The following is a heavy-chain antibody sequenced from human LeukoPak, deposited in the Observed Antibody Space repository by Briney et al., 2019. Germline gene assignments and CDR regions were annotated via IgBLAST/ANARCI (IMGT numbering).Heavy chain of an antibody. V-gene: IGHV1-2*02. D-gene: IGHD1-26*01. CDR3: ARDKGRVGATKGAFDI. CDR1: GYTFTGYY. J-gene: IGHJ3*02. Sequence: ASVKVSCKASGYTFTGYYMHWVRQAPGQGLEWMGWINPDSGSAYYSQKFQGRVTMTRDTSISTAYMELSGLKSDDSALYYCARDKGRVGATKGAFDIWGQGTMVSVSS. CDR2: INPDSGSA.